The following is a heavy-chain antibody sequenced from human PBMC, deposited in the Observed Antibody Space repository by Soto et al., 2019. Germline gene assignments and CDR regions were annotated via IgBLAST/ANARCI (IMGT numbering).Heavy chain of an antibody. CDR3: ARKAISSRHFDS. J-gene: IGHJ4*02. V-gene: IGHV3-21*01. CDR2: ITSGSSYI. Sequence: GGSLRLSCAASGFIFNTYTMNWVRQAPGKGLEWVSSITSGSSYIYYADSVRGRFTISRENSKDSLFLQMNTLRDDDTAVYFCARKAISSRHFDSWGLGTLVTVSS. D-gene: IGHD3-9*01. CDR1: GFIFNTYT.